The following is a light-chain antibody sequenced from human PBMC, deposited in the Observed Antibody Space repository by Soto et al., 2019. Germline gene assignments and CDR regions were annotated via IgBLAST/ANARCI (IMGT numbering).Light chain of an antibody. V-gene: IGLV2-14*01. CDR3: SSYISSSTLVV. CDR1: SSDVGGYNY. CDR2: DVS. J-gene: IGLJ2*01. Sequence: QSVLTQPASVSGAPGQSSTIFCTGTSSDVGGYNYVSWYQQHPGKAPKLMIYDVSNRPSGVSNRFSGSKSGNTASLTISGLQAEDEADYYCSSYISSSTLVVFGGGTKVTV.